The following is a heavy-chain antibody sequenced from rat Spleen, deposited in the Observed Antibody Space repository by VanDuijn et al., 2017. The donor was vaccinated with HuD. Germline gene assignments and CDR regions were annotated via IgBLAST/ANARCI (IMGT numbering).Heavy chain of an antibody. Sequence: EVQLVESGGGLVQPGRSLKLSCAASGFTFDDYYMAWIRQAPTKGLEWVASISPSGGTTYYRDSVKGRFTISRDNAKSTLYLQMDSLRSEDTATYYCAREGNIGTTNYFDYWGQGVMVTVSS. J-gene: IGHJ2*01. CDR1: GFTFDDYY. CDR3: AREGNIGTTNYFDY. CDR2: ISPSGGTT. D-gene: IGHD1-5*01. V-gene: IGHV5-25*01.